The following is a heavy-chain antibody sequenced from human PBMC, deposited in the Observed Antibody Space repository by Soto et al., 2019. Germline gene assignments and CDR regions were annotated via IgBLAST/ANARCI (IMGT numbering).Heavy chain of an antibody. D-gene: IGHD3-3*01. CDR2: ISWNGYSI. Sequence: EVQLEESGGGSVHPGRSLRLSCVGSEFTFEDYVMHWVRQAPGKGLEWVAHISWNGYSIGYGDSVRGRFTISRDNAKNSLYLQMSSLRPEDTGLYYCARSWSGSTSGRVDVWGQGTTVTVSS. V-gene: IGHV3-9*01. CDR3: ARSWSGSTSGRVDV. J-gene: IGHJ6*02. CDR1: EFTFEDYV.